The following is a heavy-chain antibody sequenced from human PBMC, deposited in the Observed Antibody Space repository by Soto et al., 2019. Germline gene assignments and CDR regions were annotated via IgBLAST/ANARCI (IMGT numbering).Heavy chain of an antibody. D-gene: IGHD3-22*01. J-gene: IGHJ4*02. V-gene: IGHV3-30*18. CDR1: GFTFSSYG. CDR2: ISYDGSNK. Sequence: PGGSLRLSCAASGFTFSSYGMHWVRQAPGKGLEWVAVISYDGSNKYYADSVKGRFTISRDNSKNTLYLQMNSLRAEDTAVYYSAKDPNSSGYSYYFDYWGQGTLVTVS. CDR3: AKDPNSSGYSYYFDY.